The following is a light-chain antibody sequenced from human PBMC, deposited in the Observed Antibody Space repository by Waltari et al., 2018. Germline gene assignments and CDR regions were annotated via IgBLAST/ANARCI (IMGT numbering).Light chain of an antibody. CDR1: QSVCSD. CDR3: QQRNNWPPIT. Sequence: EIVLTQSPATLSLSPGERATLSCRASQSVCSDIAWYQHKPGQAPRLLIFDASNRAGGVPARFTGSGSGTDFTLTISSLEPEDFAVYYCQQRNNWPPITFGQGTRLEIK. CDR2: DAS. J-gene: IGKJ5*01. V-gene: IGKV3-11*01.